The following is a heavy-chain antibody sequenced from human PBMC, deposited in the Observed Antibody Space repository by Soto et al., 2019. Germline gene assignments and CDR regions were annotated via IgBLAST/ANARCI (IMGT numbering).Heavy chain of an antibody. J-gene: IGHJ4*02. D-gene: IGHD3-10*02. Sequence: QVQLHQWGTGLLKPSETLSLTCSVSGESFSGHFWTWIRQPPGKGLEWIGEIDYSGATHYNASVKRRSSMSVDTTKKQVSLKVTSVTAADTAVYFCARGGITPSMFFFDYWGQGTLVIVSS. CDR2: IDYSGAT. CDR1: GESFSGHF. CDR3: ARGGITPSMFFFDY. V-gene: IGHV4-34*01.